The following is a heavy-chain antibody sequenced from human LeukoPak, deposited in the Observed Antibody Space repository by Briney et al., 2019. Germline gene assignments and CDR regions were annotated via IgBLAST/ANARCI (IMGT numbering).Heavy chain of an antibody. D-gene: IGHD3-22*01. CDR2: INHSGST. CDR3: ARDRRHYYYYYMDV. V-gene: IGHV4-34*01. Sequence: KPSETLSLTCAVYGGSFSGYYWSWIRQPPGKGLEWIGEINHSGSTNYNPSLKSRVTISVDTSKNQFSLKLSSVTAADTAVYYCARDRRHYYYYYMDVWGKGTTVTVSS. J-gene: IGHJ6*03. CDR1: GGSFSGYY.